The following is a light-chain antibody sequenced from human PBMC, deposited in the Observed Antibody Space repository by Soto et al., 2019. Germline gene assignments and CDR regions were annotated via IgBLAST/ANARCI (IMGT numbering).Light chain of an antibody. V-gene: IGLV3-21*04. CDR1: NIGSKR. Sequence: SYELTQPPSVSVAPEKTARLTCGGDNIGSKRVHWYRQKPGQAPVLVIYYDSDRPSGIPERFSGSNSGNTATLTINRVEAGDEADYYCLVLDITTAHYDFGTGTNVTVL. CDR2: YDS. CDR3: LVLDITTAHYD. J-gene: IGLJ1*01.